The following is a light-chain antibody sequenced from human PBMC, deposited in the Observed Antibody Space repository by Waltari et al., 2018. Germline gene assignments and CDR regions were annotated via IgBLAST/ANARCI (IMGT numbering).Light chain of an antibody. CDR1: ILGSKY. Sequence: SYELTQPPSVSVSPGQTASITCSGDILGSKYASWYQHKAGQSPLLVIYQDINRPSGIPGLFAGSKPGNTATLTISGTQAMDDADYYCQALGSNRWVFGGGTKLTVL. V-gene: IGLV3-1*01. J-gene: IGLJ3*02. CDR3: QALGSNRWV. CDR2: QDI.